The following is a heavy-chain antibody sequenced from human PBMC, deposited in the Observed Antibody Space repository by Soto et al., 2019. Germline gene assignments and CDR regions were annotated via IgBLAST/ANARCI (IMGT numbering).Heavy chain of an antibody. CDR3: AQTLGLAVAGPGRFDL. CDR2: ITPFFGTA. V-gene: IGHV1-69*13. CDR1: GGTFSNYA. Sequence: SVKVSCKASGGTFSNYAISWVRQAPGQGLEWMGGITPFFGTAKYAQKFQGRVTITADESMSTAYMELSRLRSEDTAVYYCAQTLGLAVAGPGRFDLWGRGTLVTVSS. D-gene: IGHD6-19*01. J-gene: IGHJ2*01.